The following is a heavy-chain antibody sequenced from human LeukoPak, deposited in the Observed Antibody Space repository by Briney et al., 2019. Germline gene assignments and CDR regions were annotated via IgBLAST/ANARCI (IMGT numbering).Heavy chain of an antibody. Sequence: SQTLSLTCAISGDSVSSIDAAWNWLRQSPSRGLEWLGRTYYRSKWYSDYAVSVKSRTSINQDTPKNQFSLQLNSVTPEDTAVYYCTRAANRAFDIWGQGTLVTVSS. D-gene: IGHD1-14*01. J-gene: IGHJ3*02. CDR2: TYYRSKWYS. CDR1: GDSVSSIDAA. V-gene: IGHV6-1*01. CDR3: TRAANRAFDI.